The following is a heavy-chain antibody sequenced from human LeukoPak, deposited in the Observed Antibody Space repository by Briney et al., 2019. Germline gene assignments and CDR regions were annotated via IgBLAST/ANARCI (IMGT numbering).Heavy chain of an antibody. J-gene: IGHJ4*02. CDR1: AYTFSSYW. Sequence: GESLKISCKGSAYTFSSYWIGWVRQMPGKGLEWMGIIYPGDSDTRYSPSFQGQVTISADKPISTAYLQWSSLKASDTAMYYCARNQMVGATRSPFDYWGQGTLVTVSS. D-gene: IGHD1-26*01. CDR3: ARNQMVGATRSPFDY. V-gene: IGHV5-51*04. CDR2: IYPGDSDT.